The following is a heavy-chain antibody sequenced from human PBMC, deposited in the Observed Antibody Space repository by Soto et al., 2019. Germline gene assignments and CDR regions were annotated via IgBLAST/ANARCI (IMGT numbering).Heavy chain of an antibody. D-gene: IGHD3-22*01. J-gene: IGHJ4*02. Sequence: SETLSLTCTVSGGSISSSSYYWGWIRQPPGKGLEWIGSIYYSGSTYYNPSLKSRVTISVDTSKNQFSLKLSSVTAADTAVYYCARHRTYYYDSSGYPDYWGQGTLVTVSS. CDR3: ARHRTYYYDSSGYPDY. CDR2: IYYSGST. CDR1: GGSISSSSYY. V-gene: IGHV4-39*01.